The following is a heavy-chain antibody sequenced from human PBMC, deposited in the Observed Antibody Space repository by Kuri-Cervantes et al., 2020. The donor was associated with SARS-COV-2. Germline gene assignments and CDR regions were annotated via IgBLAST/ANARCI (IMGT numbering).Heavy chain of an antibody. CDR3: ARRITMVRVAWVYFDY. CDR2: ISYDGSNK. CDR1: GFTFSSYA. V-gene: IGHV3-30*14. Sequence: GGSLRLSCAASGFTFSSYAMHWVRQAPGKGLEWVAVISYDGSNKYYADSVKGRFTISRDNSKNTLYLQMNSLRAEDTAVYYCARRITMVRVAWVYFDYWGQGTLVTVSS. J-gene: IGHJ4*02. D-gene: IGHD3-10*01.